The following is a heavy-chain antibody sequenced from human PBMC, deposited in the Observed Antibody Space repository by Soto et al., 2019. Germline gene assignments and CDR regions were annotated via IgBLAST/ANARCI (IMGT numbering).Heavy chain of an antibody. CDR3: ARSPPFSRFRGFDV. Sequence: QVQLKQWGAGLLKPSETLSLTCAVNGGSFTGYYWTYIRQSPEKGLEWIGEVNHRGSTTYNPSLKSRVTISVDASHNQFFLNLGSVTAGDTGVYFCARSPPFSRFRGFDVWGQGTMVTVSS. J-gene: IGHJ3*01. D-gene: IGHD3-10*01. CDR1: GGSFTGYY. CDR2: VNHRGST. V-gene: IGHV4-34*02.